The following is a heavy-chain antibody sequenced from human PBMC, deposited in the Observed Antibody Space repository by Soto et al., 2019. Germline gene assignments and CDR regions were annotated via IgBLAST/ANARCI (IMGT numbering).Heavy chain of an antibody. Sequence: ASVKVSCKASGYTFTSYGISWVRQAPGQGLEWMGWISAYNGNTNYAQKLQGRVTMTTDTSTSTAYMELRSLRSDDTAVYYCARVSGISCDYVDDAFDIWGQGTMVTVSS. CDR1: GYTFTSYG. CDR3: ARVSGISCDYVDDAFDI. J-gene: IGHJ3*02. D-gene: IGHD4-17*01. CDR2: ISAYNGNT. V-gene: IGHV1-18*04.